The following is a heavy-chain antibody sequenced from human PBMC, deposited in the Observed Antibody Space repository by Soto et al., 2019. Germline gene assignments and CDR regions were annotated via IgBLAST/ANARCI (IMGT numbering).Heavy chain of an antibody. J-gene: IGHJ4*02. CDR1: SDSIAGENW. Sequence: QVQLQESGPGLVKPSETLSPTCTVSSDSIAGENWWRWVRQPPGMGLEWIGEIFHTGGTNYNPSLKSRVTMEVDKYKNQFSLKLISAAAADTAVYYCARVFSSGSGWMYYFDFWGQGTLVSVSS. CDR2: IFHTGGT. V-gene: IGHV4-4*02. D-gene: IGHD6-25*01. CDR3: ARVFSSGSGWMYYFDF.